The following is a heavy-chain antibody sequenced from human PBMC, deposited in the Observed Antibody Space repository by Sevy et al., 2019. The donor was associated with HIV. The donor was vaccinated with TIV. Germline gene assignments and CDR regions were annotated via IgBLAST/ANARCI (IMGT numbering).Heavy chain of an antibody. CDR1: GFTFSDHY. D-gene: IGHD6-13*01. J-gene: IGHJ4*02. V-gene: IGHV3-72*01. CDR3: STHAGIAAAGRVFDY. CDR2: TRNKADGYTT. Sequence: GGSLRLSCAASGFTFSDHYMEWVRQAPGKGLEWVGRTRNKADGYTTEYAASGKGRFTSQRDDSGNSLYLQMNSLKTEDTAVYYCSTHAGIAAAGRVFDYWGQGALVTVSS.